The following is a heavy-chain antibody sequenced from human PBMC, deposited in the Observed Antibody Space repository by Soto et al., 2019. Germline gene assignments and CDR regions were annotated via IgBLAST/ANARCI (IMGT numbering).Heavy chain of an antibody. J-gene: IGHJ6*02. CDR2: IHPSGSA. CDR3: ARQGFGQLHGLVDA. Sequence: QVQLQESGPGLVKPSETLSLTCSVSGGSITSHYCSWFRQPPGKGLEWIGYIHPSGSAIYCNPSLKSRVAMTVDTTRNQFSLKVNSGTAADTALYYWARQGFGQLHGLVDAWGPGTTVTVSS. D-gene: IGHD3-10*01. CDR1: GGSITSHY. V-gene: IGHV4-59*08.